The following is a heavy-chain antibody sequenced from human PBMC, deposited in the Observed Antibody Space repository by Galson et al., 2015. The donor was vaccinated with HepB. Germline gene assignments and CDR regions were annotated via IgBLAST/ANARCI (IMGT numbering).Heavy chain of an antibody. V-gene: IGHV3-48*01. D-gene: IGHD3-22*01. CDR2: ISSSSSTI. CDR3: ARDWPEYYYDSSGYNYYYYYGMDV. J-gene: IGHJ6*02. Sequence: LRLSCAASGFTFSSYSMNWVRQAPGKGLEWVSYISSSSSTIYYADSVKGRFTISRDNAKNSLYLQMNSLRAEDTAVYYCARDWPEYYYDSSGYNYYYYYGMDVWGQGTTVTVSS. CDR1: GFTFSSYS.